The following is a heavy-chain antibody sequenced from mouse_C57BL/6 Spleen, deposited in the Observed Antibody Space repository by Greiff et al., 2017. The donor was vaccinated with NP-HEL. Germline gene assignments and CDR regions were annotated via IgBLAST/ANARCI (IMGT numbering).Heavy chain of an antibody. J-gene: IGHJ3*01. Sequence: VHVKQSGPELVKPGASVKMSCKASGYTFTSYVMHWVKQKPGQGLEWIGYIYPYNDGTKYNEKFKGKATLTSDKSSSTAYMELSSLTSEDSAVYYCARITTVVAEPWFAYWGQGTLVTVSA. CDR3: ARITTVVAEPWFAY. V-gene: IGHV1-14*01. CDR2: IYPYNDGT. D-gene: IGHD1-1*01. CDR1: GYTFTSYV.